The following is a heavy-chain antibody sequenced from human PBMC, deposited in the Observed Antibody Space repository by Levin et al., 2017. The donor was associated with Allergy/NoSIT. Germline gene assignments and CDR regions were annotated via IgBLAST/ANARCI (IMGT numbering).Heavy chain of an antibody. Sequence: PGESLKISCAASGFTFSSYAMSWVRQAPGKGLEWVSAISGSGGSTYYADSVKGRFTISRDNSKNTLYLQMNSLRAEDTAVYYCAKEGKNVLRFLEWLSPFDPWGQGTLVTVSS. CDR2: ISGSGGST. CDR1: GFTFSSYA. CDR3: AKEGKNVLRFLEWLSPFDP. V-gene: IGHV3-23*01. J-gene: IGHJ5*02. D-gene: IGHD3-3*01.